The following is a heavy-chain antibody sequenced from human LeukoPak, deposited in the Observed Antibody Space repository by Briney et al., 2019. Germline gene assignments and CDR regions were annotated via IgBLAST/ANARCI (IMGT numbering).Heavy chain of an antibody. D-gene: IGHD5-18*01. J-gene: IGHJ4*02. V-gene: IGHV4-39*07. Sequence: SETLSLTCTVSGGSISSSSYYWGWIRQPPGKGLEWIGSIYYSGSTYYNPSLKSRVTISVDTSKNQFSLKLSSVTAADTAVYYCAASVDTAMASPFDYWGQGTLVTVSS. CDR3: AASVDTAMASPFDY. CDR2: IYYSGST. CDR1: GGSISSSSYY.